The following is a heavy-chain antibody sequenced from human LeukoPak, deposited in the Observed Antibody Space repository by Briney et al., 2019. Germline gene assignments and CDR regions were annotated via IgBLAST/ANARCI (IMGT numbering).Heavy chain of an antibody. CDR2: IYPGDSDT. J-gene: IGHJ6*03. D-gene: IGHD3-3*01. CDR1: GYSFTSYW. CDR3: ARCGIHYYDFWSGYGNDYYYMDV. V-gene: IGHV5-51*01. Sequence: GESLKISCKGSGYSFTSYWIGWVRQMPGKGLEWMGIIYPGDSDTRYSPSFQGQVTISADKSISTAYLQWSGLKASDTAMYYCARCGIHYYDFWSGYGNDYYYMDVWGKGTTVTVSS.